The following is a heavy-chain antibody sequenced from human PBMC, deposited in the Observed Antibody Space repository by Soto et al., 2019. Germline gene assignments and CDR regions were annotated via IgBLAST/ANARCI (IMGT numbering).Heavy chain of an antibody. CDR3: AHTQGIVLVPAAIWY. D-gene: IGHD2-2*02. J-gene: IGHJ4*02. Sequence: PVGSLSLSCAASGFTFSSYAMSWVRQAPGKGLEWVSGITASGGSTSYADSVKGQFTISRDNSKNTLYLQMNSLRAEDTAVYYCAHTQGIVLVPAAIWYWGQGTLVTVSS. CDR1: GFTFSSYA. CDR2: ITASGGST. V-gene: IGHV3-23*01.